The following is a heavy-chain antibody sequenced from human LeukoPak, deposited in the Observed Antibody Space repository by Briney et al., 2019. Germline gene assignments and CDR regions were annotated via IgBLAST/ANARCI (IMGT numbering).Heavy chain of an antibody. CDR3: AKADHGRDYFDY. CDR1: GGSISSGGYY. CDR2: IYHSGST. V-gene: IGHV4-30-2*01. D-gene: IGHD1-14*01. Sequence: SETLSLTCTVSGGSISSGGYYWSWIRQPPGKGLEWIGYIYHSGSTYYNPSLKSRVTISVDRSKNQFSLKLSSVTAEDTAVYYCAKADHGRDYFDYWGQGTLVTVSS. J-gene: IGHJ4*02.